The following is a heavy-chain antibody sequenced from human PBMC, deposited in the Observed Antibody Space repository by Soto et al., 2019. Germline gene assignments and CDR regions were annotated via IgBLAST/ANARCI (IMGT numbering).Heavy chain of an antibody. V-gene: IGHV1-18*01. CDR1: GYTFTNYG. J-gene: IGHJ4*02. CDR3: ARGSSPVDFDY. D-gene: IGHD6-13*01. CDR2: INTYNGNT. Sequence: QVQLVQSGAEVQKPGASVQVSCKASGYTFTNYGINWVRQAPGQGLEWMGWINTYNGNTNFAQRLQGRVTMTTEASTSTAYMELRSLRSDDTAVYYCARGSSPVDFDYWGQGTLVTVSS.